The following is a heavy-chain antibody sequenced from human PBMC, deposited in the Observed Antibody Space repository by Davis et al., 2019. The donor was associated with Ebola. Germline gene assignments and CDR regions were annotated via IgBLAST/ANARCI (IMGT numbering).Heavy chain of an antibody. V-gene: IGHV1-69*10. CDR1: GGTFSSYA. J-gene: IGHJ4*02. CDR3: ARGKVRGSYYLGY. Sequence: SVKVSCKASGGTFSSYAISWVRQAPGQGLEWMGGIIPILGIANYAQKFQGRVTITADESTSTAYMELSSLRSEDTAVYYCARGKVRGSYYLGYWGQGTLVTVSS. D-gene: IGHD1-26*01. CDR2: IIPILGIA.